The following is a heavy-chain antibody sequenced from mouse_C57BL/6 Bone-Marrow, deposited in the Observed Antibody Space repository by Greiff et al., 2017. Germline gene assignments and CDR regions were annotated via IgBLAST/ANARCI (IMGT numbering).Heavy chain of an antibody. CDR1: GYAFSSYW. D-gene: IGHD2-4*01. V-gene: IGHV1-80*01. Sequence: VQGVESGAELVKPGASVKISCKASGYAFSSYWMNWVKQRPGKGLEWIGQIYPGDGDTNYNGKFKGKATLTADKSSSTAYMQLSSLTSEDSAVYFCARSPDYDLYYAMDYWGQGTSVTVSS. CDR3: ARSPDYDLYYAMDY. J-gene: IGHJ4*01. CDR2: IYPGDGDT.